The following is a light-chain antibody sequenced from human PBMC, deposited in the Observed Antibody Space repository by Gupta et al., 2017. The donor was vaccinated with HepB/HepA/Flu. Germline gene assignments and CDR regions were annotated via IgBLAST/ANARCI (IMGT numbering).Light chain of an antibody. J-gene: IGLJ2*01. V-gene: IGLV3-19*01. CDR3: NSRDSSGNHLV. Sequence: SELTQDTAVSVALGQTVRIPCQGDSLRSYYASWYQQKPGQAPVLVIYGKNNRPSGIPDRFSGSSSGNTASLTITGAQAEDEADYYCNSRDSSGNHLVFGGGTKLTVL. CDR2: GKN. CDR1: SLRSYY.